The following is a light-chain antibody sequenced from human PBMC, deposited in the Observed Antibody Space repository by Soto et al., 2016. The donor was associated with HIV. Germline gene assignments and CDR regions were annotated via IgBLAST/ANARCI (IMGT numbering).Light chain of an antibody. CDR2: AVS. CDR1: QTINTY. J-gene: IGKJ1*01. Sequence: DIQMTQSPSSLSASVGDRVTITCRASQTINTYLAWHQQKPGKGPTLLIYAVSTLEAGVPSRFSGSGSGTHFTLTINGLQPEDVATYYCQKYDSAPWTFGQGTTVKSN. V-gene: IGKV1-27*01. CDR3: QKYDSAPWT.